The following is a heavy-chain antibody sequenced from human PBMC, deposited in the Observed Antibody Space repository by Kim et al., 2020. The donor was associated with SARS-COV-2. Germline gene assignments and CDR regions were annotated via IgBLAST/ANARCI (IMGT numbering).Heavy chain of an antibody. CDR2: IFPGDSDS. D-gene: IGHD1-20*01. CDR3: VRHDRNNSPAGADYGMDV. J-gene: IGHJ6*02. Sequence: GESLKISCKGSGYSFSTYWIAWVRQMPGKGLEWMGRIFPGDSDSKYSPSFQGQVTMSADRSISTAYLQWSSLKASDTAIYYCVRHDRNNSPAGADYGMDVWGQGTTVTVSS. V-gene: IGHV5-51*01. CDR1: GYSFSTYW.